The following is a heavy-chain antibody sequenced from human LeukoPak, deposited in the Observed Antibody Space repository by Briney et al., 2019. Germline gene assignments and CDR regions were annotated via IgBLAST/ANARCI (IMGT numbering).Heavy chain of an antibody. D-gene: IGHD6-19*01. CDR2: IWCDGSNK. V-gene: IGHV3-33*01. CDR3: ARDQRAHSSGWYELSY. CDR1: GFTFSSYG. Sequence: GGSLRLSCAASGFTFSSYGMHWVRQAPGKGLEWVAVIWCDGSNKYYADSVKGRFTISRDNSKNTLYLQMNSLRAEDTAVYYCARDQRAHSSGWYELSYWGQGTLVTVSS. J-gene: IGHJ4*02.